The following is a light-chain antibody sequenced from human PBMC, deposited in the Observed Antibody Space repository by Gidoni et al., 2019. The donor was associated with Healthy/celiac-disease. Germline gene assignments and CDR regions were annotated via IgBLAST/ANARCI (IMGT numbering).Light chain of an antibody. J-gene: IGKJ2*01. V-gene: IGKV1-39*01. Sequence: DIQMTQSPSSLSASVGDRVTITCRASQSISSYLNWYQHKLGKAPKLLIYAASSLQSGVPSRFSGSGSGTDFTLTISRLQPEDVSTYYFQQSYSTPYTFGQVTQLEIK. CDR2: AAS. CDR1: QSISSY. CDR3: QQSYSTPYT.